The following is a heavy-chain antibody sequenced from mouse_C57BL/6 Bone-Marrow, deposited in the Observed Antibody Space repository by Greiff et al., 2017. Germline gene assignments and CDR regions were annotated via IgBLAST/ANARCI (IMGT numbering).Heavy chain of an antibody. CDR3: ARGGPWFAH. V-gene: IGHV5-15*01. J-gene: IGHJ3*01. CDR1: GFTFSDYG. Sequence: EVKLMESGGGLVQPGGSLKLSCAASGFTFSDYGMAWVRQAPRKGPEWVAFISNLAYSIYYADTVTGRFTISRENAKNTLYLEMSSLRSEDTAMYYCARGGPWFAHWGQGTLVTVSA. CDR2: ISNLAYSI.